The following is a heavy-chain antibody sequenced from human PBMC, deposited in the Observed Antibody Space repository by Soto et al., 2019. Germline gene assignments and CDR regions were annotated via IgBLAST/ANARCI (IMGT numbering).Heavy chain of an antibody. CDR1: DTXQS. V-gene: IGHV5-51*01. J-gene: IGHJ6*02. CDR3: ARLVNYYFGMDV. Sequence: EXLKISCKASDTXQSIGWVRQKPGKGLEWIGIIYPGDSDTKYSPSFQGQVTISVDKSISTAYLHWSSLKASDNATYYCARLVNYYFGMDVWGLGTTGTVSS. CDR2: IYPGDSDT.